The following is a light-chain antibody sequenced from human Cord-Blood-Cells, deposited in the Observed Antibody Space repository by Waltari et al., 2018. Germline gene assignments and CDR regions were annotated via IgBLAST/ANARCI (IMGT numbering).Light chain of an antibody. Sequence: QSALTQPRSVSGSPGQSVTISCTGTSSDVGGYNYVSWYQQHPGIAPKLMIYDVSKRPSGVPDRFSGSKSGNTASLTISGLQDEDEADYSCCSYAGSYTYVFGGGTKLTVL. CDR1: SSDVGGYNY. J-gene: IGLJ2*01. CDR3: CSYAGSYTYV. CDR2: DVS. V-gene: IGLV2-11*01.